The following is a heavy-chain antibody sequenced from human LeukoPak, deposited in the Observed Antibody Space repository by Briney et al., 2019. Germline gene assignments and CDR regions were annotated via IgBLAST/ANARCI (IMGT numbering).Heavy chain of an antibody. CDR3: AREDGEAYFDY. CDR2: ISSSGSTI. CDR1: GFTFSDYY. V-gene: IGHV3-11*04. J-gene: IGHJ4*02. Sequence: KSGGSLRLSCAAPGFTFSDYYMSWIRQAPGKGLEWVSYISSSGSTIYYADSVEGRFTISRDNAKNSLYLQMNSLRAEDTAVYYCAREDGEAYFDYWGQGTLVTVSS.